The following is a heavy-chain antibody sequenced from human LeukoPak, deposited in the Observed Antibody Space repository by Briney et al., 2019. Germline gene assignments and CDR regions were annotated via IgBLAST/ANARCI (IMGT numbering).Heavy chain of an antibody. J-gene: IGHJ3*02. CDR3: AKDIGSGSSPDFFLYPNAFDI. V-gene: IGHV3-9*01. D-gene: IGHD1-26*01. Sequence: GRSLRLSCAASGFTFDDYAMHWVRQAPGKGLEWVSGIRWNSGSIGYADSVKGRFTISRDNAKNSLYLQMNSLRAEDTALYYCAKDIGSGSSPDFFLYPNAFDIWGQGTMVTVSS. CDR1: GFTFDDYA. CDR2: IRWNSGSI.